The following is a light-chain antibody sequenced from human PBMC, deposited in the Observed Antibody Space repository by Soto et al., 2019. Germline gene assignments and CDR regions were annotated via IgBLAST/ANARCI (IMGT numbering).Light chain of an antibody. J-gene: IGKJ5*01. CDR1: QSVSSN. Sequence: IVLTQSPGTPSLSPRERATLSCRASQSVSSNLAWYQQKPGQAPRLLIYGASTRATGIPARFSGSGSGTEFTLTISSLQSEDFAVYYCQQYNNWPITFGQGTRLEIK. CDR3: QQYNNWPIT. CDR2: GAS. V-gene: IGKV3-15*01.